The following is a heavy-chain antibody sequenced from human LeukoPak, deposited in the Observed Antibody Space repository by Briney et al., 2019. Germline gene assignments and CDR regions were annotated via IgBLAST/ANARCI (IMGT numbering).Heavy chain of an antibody. V-gene: IGHV3-33*06. J-gene: IGHJ5*02. CDR1: GFTFSSYG. D-gene: IGHD6-13*01. CDR2: IWYDGSNK. Sequence: QPGGSLRLSCAASGFTFSSYGMHWVRQAPGKGLEWVAVIWYDGSNKYYADSVKGRFTISRDNSKNTLYLQMNSLRAEDTAVYYCAKDPRYSSSWPSGPWSDPWGQGTLVTVSS. CDR3: AKDPRYSSSWPSGPWSDP.